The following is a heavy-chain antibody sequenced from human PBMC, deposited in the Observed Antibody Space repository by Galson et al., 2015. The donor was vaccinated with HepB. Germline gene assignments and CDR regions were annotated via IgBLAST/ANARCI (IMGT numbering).Heavy chain of an antibody. D-gene: IGHD2-2*01. CDR1: GFTFDDYA. J-gene: IGHJ4*02. CDR2: ISWNSGSI. CDR3: AKDSSSGYCSSTSCPSPFDY. Sequence: SLRLSCAASGFTFDDYAMHWVRQAPGKGLEWVSGISWNSGSIGYADSVKGRFTISRDNAKNSLYLQMNSLRAEDTALYYCAKDSSSGYCSSTSCPSPFDYWGQGTLVTVSS. V-gene: IGHV3-9*01.